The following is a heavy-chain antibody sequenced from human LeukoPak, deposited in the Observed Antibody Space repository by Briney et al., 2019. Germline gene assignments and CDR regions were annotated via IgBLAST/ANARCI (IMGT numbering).Heavy chain of an antibody. CDR2: INHSGST. J-gene: IGHJ4*02. V-gene: IGHV4-34*01. Sequence: SETLSLTCAVSGGSFSVYYWSWIRQPPGKGLEWIGEINHSGSTNYNPSLKSRVTISVDTSKNQFSLKLSSVTAADTAVYYCAKSSYYYDSSGYYSVGYFDYWGQGTLVTVSS. CDR1: GGSFSVYY. CDR3: AKSSYYYDSSGYYSVGYFDY. D-gene: IGHD3-22*01.